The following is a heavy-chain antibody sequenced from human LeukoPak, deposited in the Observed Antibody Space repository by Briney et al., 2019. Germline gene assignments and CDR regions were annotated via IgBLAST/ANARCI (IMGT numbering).Heavy chain of an antibody. CDR2: ISYDGSNK. Sequence: GGSLRLSCAASGFTFSSYAMHWVRQAPGKGLEWVAVISYDGSNKYYADSVKGRFTISRDNSKNTLYLQMNSLRAEDTAVYYCASVYSSIWYTPFDYWGQGTLVTVSS. CDR3: ASVYSSIWYTPFDY. J-gene: IGHJ4*02. D-gene: IGHD6-13*01. CDR1: GFTFSSYA. V-gene: IGHV3-30-3*01.